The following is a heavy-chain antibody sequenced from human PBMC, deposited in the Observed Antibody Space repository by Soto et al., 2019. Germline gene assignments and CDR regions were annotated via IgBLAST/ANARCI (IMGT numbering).Heavy chain of an antibody. J-gene: IGHJ4*02. CDR2: INHSGST. D-gene: IGHD6-6*01. V-gene: IGHV4-34*01. CDR1: GGSFSGYY. Sequence: SETLSLTCAVYGGSFSGYYWSWIRQPPGKGLEWIGEINHSGSTNYNPSLKSRVTISVDTSKNQFSLKLSSVTAADTAVYYCARGRAYSSSSRLPFDYWGQGTLVTVSS. CDR3: ARGRAYSSSSRLPFDY.